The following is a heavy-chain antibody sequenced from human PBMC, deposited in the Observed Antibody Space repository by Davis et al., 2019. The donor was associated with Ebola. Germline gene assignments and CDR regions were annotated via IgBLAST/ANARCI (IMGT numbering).Heavy chain of an antibody. CDR1: GGSFSGYY. CDR3: AYLSAYYYYGMDV. CDR2: INHSGST. Sequence: MPSETLSLTCAVYGGSFSGYYWSWIRQPPGKGLEWIGEINHSGSTNYNPSLKSRVTISVDKSKNQFSLKLSSVTAADTAVYYCAYLSAYYYYGMDVWGKGTTVTVSS. D-gene: IGHD3-9*01. V-gene: IGHV4-34*01. J-gene: IGHJ6*04.